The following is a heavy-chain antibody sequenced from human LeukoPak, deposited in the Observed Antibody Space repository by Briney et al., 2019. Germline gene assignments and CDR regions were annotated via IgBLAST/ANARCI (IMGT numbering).Heavy chain of an antibody. CDR2: INPSGGST. CDR3: AKGPLPPCSTSCYVGDY. CDR1: GYTFTSHY. V-gene: IGHV1-46*01. J-gene: IGHJ4*02. Sequence: ASVKVSCKASGYTFTSHYMHWVRQAPGQGLEWMGIINPSGGSTSYAQKFQGRVTMTRDTSTSTVYMEMSSLRSEDTAVYYCAKGPLPPCSTSCYVGDYWGQGTLVTVSS. D-gene: IGHD2-2*01.